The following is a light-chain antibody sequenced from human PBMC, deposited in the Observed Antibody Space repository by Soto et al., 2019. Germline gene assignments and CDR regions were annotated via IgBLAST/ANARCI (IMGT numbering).Light chain of an antibody. CDR3: QQYYSYPLT. Sequence: DIKLTQSPSFLSASVGDRVSIACRASQGISTYLAWYQQKPGKAPKLLIYAASTLQSGVPSRFSGSGSGTDFTLTISCLQSEDFATYYCQQYYSYPLTFGGGTKVDIK. J-gene: IGKJ4*01. CDR1: QGISTY. V-gene: IGKV1-9*01. CDR2: AAS.